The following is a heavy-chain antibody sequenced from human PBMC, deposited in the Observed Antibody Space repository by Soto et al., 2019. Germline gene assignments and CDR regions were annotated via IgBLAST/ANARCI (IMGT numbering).Heavy chain of an antibody. Sequence: QVHLEESGPGLVKPSGTLSLTCAVSGDSISSNNWWTWVRQPPGKGLEWIGEIYHSGSTNQNPSLQSRVIISLDKSKNQFSLRLRSVTAADTAVYYCATRTAYPLWGRGTLVTVSS. V-gene: IGHV4-4*02. CDR1: GDSISSNNW. J-gene: IGHJ4*02. CDR2: IYHSGST. CDR3: ATRTAYPL.